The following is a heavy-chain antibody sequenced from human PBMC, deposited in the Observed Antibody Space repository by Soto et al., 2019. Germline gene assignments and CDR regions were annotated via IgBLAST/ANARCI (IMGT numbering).Heavy chain of an antibody. CDR3: ARGIDILTDY. CDR1: GFTFSSYG. J-gene: IGHJ4*02. Sequence: QVQLVESGGGVVQPGRSLRLSCAASGFTFSSYGMHWVRQAPGKGLEWVAVIWYDGSNKYYADSVKGRFTISRDNSKNTLYLQMNSLRAEDTGVYYCARGIDILTDYWGQGTLVTVSS. CDR2: IWYDGSNK. D-gene: IGHD3-9*01. V-gene: IGHV3-33*01.